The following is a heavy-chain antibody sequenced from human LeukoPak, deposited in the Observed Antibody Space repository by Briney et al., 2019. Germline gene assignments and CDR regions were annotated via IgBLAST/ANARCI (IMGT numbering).Heavy chain of an antibody. CDR3: ARHDIVVVPAAINYFDY. D-gene: IGHD2-2*01. V-gene: IGHV4-30-4*01. CDR1: GGSISSGDYY. J-gene: IGHJ4*02. CDR2: IYYSGST. Sequence: SETLSLTCTVSGGSISSGDYYWSWIRQPPGKGLEWIGYIYYSGSTYYNPSLKSRVTISVDTSKNQFSLKLSSVTAADTAVYYCARHDIVVVPAAINYFDYWGRGTLVTVSS.